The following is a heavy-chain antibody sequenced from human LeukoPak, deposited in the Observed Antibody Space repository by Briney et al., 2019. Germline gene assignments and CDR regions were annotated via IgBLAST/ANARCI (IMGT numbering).Heavy chain of an antibody. CDR3: ARALPNWIPPDY. Sequence: SQTLSLTCTVSGGSITSNYWSWIRQPPGKGLEWIGYLYNSGSTSYNPSLKSRATISGDTSKNQFSLKLNSVTAADTAVYYCARALPNWIPPDYWGQGSLVTVSS. V-gene: IGHV4-59*08. CDR1: GGSITSNY. J-gene: IGHJ4*02. D-gene: IGHD1-1*01. CDR2: LYNSGST.